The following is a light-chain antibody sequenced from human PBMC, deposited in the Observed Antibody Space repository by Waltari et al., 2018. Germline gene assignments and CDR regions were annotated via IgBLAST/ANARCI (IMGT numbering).Light chain of an antibody. J-gene: IGLJ3*02. CDR3: FLSFSGAWV. CDR2: DTS. Sequence: QAVVTQKPSPTVSPGGTVTLTCDPTPGPVTSGHYRFSFQQKPGQAPRTLIYDTSNKPSWTPARFSGSLLGDKAALTLSGAQPDDEAEYYCFLSFSGAWVFGGGTKLTVL. CDR1: PGPVTSGHY. V-gene: IGLV7-46*01.